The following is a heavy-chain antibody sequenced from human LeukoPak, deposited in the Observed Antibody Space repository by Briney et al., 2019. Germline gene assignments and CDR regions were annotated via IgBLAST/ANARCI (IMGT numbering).Heavy chain of an antibody. CDR2: IGTDGQSF. CDR3: ARAFTPYSSSPLRAYYYGMDV. CDR1: GFTFRSYT. D-gene: IGHD6-13*01. V-gene: IGHV3-23*01. Sequence: PGGSLRLSCAASGFTFRSYTMNWVRQAPGKGLEWVSTIGTDGQSFHYPDSLKGRFTISRDNSMNTVYLQMNSLRAEDTAVYYCARAFTPYSSSPLRAYYYGMDVWGQGTTVTVSS. J-gene: IGHJ6*02.